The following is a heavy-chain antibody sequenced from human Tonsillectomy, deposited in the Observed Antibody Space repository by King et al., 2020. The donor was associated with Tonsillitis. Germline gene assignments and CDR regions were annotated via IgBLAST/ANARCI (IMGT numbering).Heavy chain of an antibody. D-gene: IGHD3-10*01. Sequence: EVQLVESGAEVKKPGESLKISCKGSGYSFTTYWIAWVRQMPGKGLEWMGIIYPGDSDTRYSPSFQGQVTISADKSISTAYLQWFSLKASDTAMYYCARRRGSGTYHPHSMDVWGKGTTVTVSS. CDR3: ARRRGSGTYHPHSMDV. J-gene: IGHJ6*03. CDR2: IYPGDSDT. CDR1: GYSFTTYW. V-gene: IGHV5-51*01.